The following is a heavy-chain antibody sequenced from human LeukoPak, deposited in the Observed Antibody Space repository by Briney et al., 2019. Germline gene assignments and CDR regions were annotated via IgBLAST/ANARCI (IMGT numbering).Heavy chain of an antibody. Sequence: GGSLRLCCAASGFTFSDYYMSWIRQATGKGLEWVSYISSSSSYTNYADSVKGRFTISRDNAKNSLYLQMNSLRAEDTAVYYCARGSGYSGYDQFDYWGQGTLVTVSS. CDR2: ISSSSSYT. V-gene: IGHV3-11*06. CDR1: GFTFSDYY. D-gene: IGHD5-12*01. CDR3: ARGSGYSGYDQFDY. J-gene: IGHJ4*02.